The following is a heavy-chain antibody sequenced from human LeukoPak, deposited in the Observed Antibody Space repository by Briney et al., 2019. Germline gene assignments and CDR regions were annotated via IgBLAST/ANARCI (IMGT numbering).Heavy chain of an antibody. J-gene: IGHJ4*02. CDR3: AKAGSYYYGSSGWSPFDY. D-gene: IGHD3-22*01. CDR1: GFTFSSYA. CDR2: ISGSGGNT. Sequence: PGGSLRLSCEASGFTFSSYAMSWARQTPGKGLEWVSGISGSGGNTYYADSVKGRFTIPRDNSKNTLYLQMDSLRAEDTALYYCAKAGSYYYGSSGWSPFDYWGQGTLVTVSS. V-gene: IGHV3-23*01.